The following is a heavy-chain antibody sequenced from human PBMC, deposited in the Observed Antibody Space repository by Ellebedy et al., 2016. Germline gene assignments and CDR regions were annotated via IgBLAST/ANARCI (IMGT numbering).Heavy chain of an antibody. CDR2: INHSGNT. J-gene: IGHJ4*02. CDR3: ARRGMVQLWLRSSGVFDY. CDR1: GGSFSGYY. D-gene: IGHD5-18*01. Sequence: SETLSLTXAVYGGSFSGYYWSWIRQSPGKGLEWLGEINHSGNTNYNPSLKSRVTISVDTSKNQFSLKLSSVTAADTAVYYCARRGMVQLWLRSSGVFDYWGQGTLVTVSS. V-gene: IGHV4-34*01.